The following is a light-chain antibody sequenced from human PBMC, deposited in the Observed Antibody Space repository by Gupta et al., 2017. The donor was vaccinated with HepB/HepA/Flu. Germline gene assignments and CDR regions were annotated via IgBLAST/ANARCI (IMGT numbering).Light chain of an antibody. CDR3: QQYYTTPRT. J-gene: IGKJ1*01. CDR2: WAS. CDR1: QSVLYNSNNKNY. V-gene: IGKV4-1*01. Sequence: DIVMTQSPDSLAVSLGERATINCKSSQSVLYNSNNKNYLAWYQQKPGQPPKLLIYWASTRESGVPDRFSGSGSGTDFTLTISSLQAEDVAVYYCQQYYTTPRTVGQGTKVEIK.